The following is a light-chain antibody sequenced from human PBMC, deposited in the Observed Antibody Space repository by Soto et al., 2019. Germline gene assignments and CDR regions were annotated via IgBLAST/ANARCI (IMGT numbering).Light chain of an antibody. CDR3: QSYDNSLRAVV. CDR1: GSNIGAGYD. V-gene: IGLV1-40*01. J-gene: IGLJ3*02. Sequence: QSVLTQPPSVSGAPGQRVTISCAGSGSNIGAGYDVHWYQQFPGTAPKVLIFGNTNRPSGVPDRFSGSKSGTSASLAITGLQAEDEAHYYCQSYDNSLRAVVFGGGTQLTVL. CDR2: GNT.